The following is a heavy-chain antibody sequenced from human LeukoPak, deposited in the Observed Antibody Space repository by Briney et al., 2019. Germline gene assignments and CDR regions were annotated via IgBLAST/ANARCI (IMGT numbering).Heavy chain of an antibody. CDR2: INPNSGGT. J-gene: IGHJ6*03. CDR1: GYTFTGYY. CDR3: ARDETTMVRGAPYYYYMDV. V-gene: IGHV1-2*02. D-gene: IGHD3-10*01. Sequence: ASVTVSCKASGYTFTGYYMHWVRQAPGQGLEWMGWINPNSGGTNYAQKFQGRVTMTRDTSISTAYMELSRLRSDDTAVYYCARDETTMVRGAPYYYYMDVWGKGTTVTVSS.